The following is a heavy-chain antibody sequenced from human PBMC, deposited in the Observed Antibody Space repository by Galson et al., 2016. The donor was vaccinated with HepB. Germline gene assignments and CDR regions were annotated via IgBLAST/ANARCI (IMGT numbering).Heavy chain of an antibody. D-gene: IGHD5-12*01. CDR2: ISYDGSHK. CDR1: GFTFSSYA. V-gene: IGHV3-30*03. Sequence: SLRLSCAASGFTFSSYAMHWVGQAPGKGLEWVAVISYDGSHKYYAASVKGRFTISRDNAKNSLYLQMNSLRAEDTAVYYCARGGATILRGEDLDYWGQGTLVTVSS. CDR3: ARGGATILRGEDLDY. J-gene: IGHJ4*02.